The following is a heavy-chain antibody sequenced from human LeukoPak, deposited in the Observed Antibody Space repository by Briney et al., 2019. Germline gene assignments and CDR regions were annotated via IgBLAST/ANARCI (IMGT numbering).Heavy chain of an antibody. CDR2: IYYSGSN. D-gene: IGHD6-6*01. V-gene: IGHV4-59*01. CDR3: AGEAQSGAFDI. Sequence: PSETLSLTCTVSGVSISSYCWSWIRQPPGKGLEWIGYIYYSGSNKYNPSLKSRVTISVDTSKNQFSLKLSSVTAADTAVYYCAGEAQSGAFDIWGQGTMVTVSS. CDR1: GVSISSYC. J-gene: IGHJ3*02.